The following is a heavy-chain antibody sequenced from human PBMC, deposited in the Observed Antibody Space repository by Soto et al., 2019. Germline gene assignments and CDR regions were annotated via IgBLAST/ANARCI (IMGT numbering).Heavy chain of an antibody. Sequence: SETMSLTCTASGGSISIYYGSCFRQPPGKGLEWIGYIYYSGSTNYNPSLKSRVTISVDTSKNQFSLKLSSVTAADTAVYYCAREGSRGYCSGGSCARDDAFDIWGQGTMVTVSS. J-gene: IGHJ3*02. CDR1: GGSISIYY. CDR3: AREGSRGYCSGGSCARDDAFDI. CDR2: IYYSGST. V-gene: IGHV4-59*01. D-gene: IGHD2-15*01.